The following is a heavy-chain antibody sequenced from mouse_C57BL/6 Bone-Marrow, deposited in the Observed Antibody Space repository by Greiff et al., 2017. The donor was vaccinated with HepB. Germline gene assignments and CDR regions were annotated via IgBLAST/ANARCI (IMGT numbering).Heavy chain of an antibody. CDR2: IDPSDSYT. D-gene: IGHD1-1*01. J-gene: IGHJ1*03. CDR1: GYTFTSYW. CDR3: ARWGTTVVRWYFDV. Sequence: QVQLQQPGAELVKPGASVKLSCKASGYTFTSYWMQWVKQRPGQGLEWIGEIDPSDSYTNYNQKFKGKATLTVDTSSSTAYMQLSSLTSEDSAVYYCARWGTTVVRWYFDVWGTGTTVTVSS. V-gene: IGHV1-50*01.